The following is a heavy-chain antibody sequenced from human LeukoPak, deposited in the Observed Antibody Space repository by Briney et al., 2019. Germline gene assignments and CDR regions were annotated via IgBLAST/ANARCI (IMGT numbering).Heavy chain of an antibody. D-gene: IGHD6-19*01. CDR3: AKDKGIAVAGTGPFDI. V-gene: IGHV3-9*03. Sequence: GGSLRLSCAASGFTFDDYAMHWVRQAPGKGLEWVSGISWNSGSIGYADSVKGRFTISRDNAKNSLYLQMNSLRAEDMALYYCAKDKGIAVAGTGPFDIWGQGTMVTVSS. J-gene: IGHJ3*02. CDR2: ISWNSGSI. CDR1: GFTFDDYA.